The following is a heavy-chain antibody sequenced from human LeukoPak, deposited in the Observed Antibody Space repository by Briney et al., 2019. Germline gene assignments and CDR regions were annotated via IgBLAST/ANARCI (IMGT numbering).Heavy chain of an antibody. CDR1: GGSISSYY. D-gene: IGHD5-12*01. V-gene: IGHV4-4*07. J-gene: IGHJ4*02. CDR3: AREGYSGYSPFDY. CDR2: IYTSGST. Sequence: PSETLSLTGTVSGGSISSYYWSWIRQPAGKGLEWIGRIYTSGSTNYIPSLKSRVALSVDTSKNQFSLKLSSVTAADTAVYYCAREGYSGYSPFDYWGQGTLVTVSS.